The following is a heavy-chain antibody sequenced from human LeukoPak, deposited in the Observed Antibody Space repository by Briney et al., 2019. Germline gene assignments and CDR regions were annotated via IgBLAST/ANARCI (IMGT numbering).Heavy chain of an antibody. CDR3: ARDRRYFDWSDAFDI. CDR2: IKQDGSEK. J-gene: IGHJ3*02. D-gene: IGHD3-9*01. Sequence: GGSLRLSCVASGFTFSSYWMDWVRQAPGKGLEWVASIKQDGSEKYHVASVQGRFTISRDNAKNSLYLQMNSLRAEDTAVYYCARDRRYFDWSDAFDIWGQGTMVTVSS. CDR1: GFTFSSYW. V-gene: IGHV3-7*01.